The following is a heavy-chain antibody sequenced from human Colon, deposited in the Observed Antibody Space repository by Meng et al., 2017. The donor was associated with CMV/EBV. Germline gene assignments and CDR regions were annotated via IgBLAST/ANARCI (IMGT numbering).Heavy chain of an antibody. J-gene: IGHJ4*02. CDR3: ARGRPNWSGVLDY. D-gene: IGHD1-1*01. V-gene: IGHV1-18*01. CDR1: GYTFTSYG. CDR2: ISGSTGYT. Sequence: QVHLVQSGAEVKEPGASVLVSCRSSGYTFTSYGINWLRQAPGQGLEWMGWISGSTGYTNRAQKFQGRVTMTTDTSTSTAYLALTSLTSNDTAVYYCARGRPNWSGVLDYWGQGTLVTVSS.